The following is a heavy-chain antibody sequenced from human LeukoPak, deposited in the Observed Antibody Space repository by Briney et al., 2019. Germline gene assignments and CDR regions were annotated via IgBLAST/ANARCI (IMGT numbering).Heavy chain of an antibody. Sequence: KSSGTLSLTCAVSGGSISSSNWWGWVRQPPGKGLEWIGEIYHSGSPNYNPSLKSRVTISVDKSRNHFSLNLSSVTAADTAVYYCARGGYDYGDYANYWGQGTLVTVSS. J-gene: IGHJ4*02. CDR1: GGSISSSNW. D-gene: IGHD4-17*01. V-gene: IGHV4-4*02. CDR3: ARGGYDYGDYANY. CDR2: IYHSGSP.